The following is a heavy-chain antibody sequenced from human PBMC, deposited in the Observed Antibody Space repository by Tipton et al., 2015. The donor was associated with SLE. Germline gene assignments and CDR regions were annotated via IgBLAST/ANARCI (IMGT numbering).Heavy chain of an antibody. Sequence: SLRLSCAASGFSVSNYYMNWVRRTPGKGLEWVSVIYNSGATYYADSVKGRFSFSRDNSKNTVYLQMNSLRGEDTAVYYCARDPYSSSWYYMDVWGKGTTVTVSS. J-gene: IGHJ6*03. D-gene: IGHD6-13*01. CDR1: GFSVSNYY. V-gene: IGHV3-53*05. CDR3: ARDPYSSSWYYMDV. CDR2: IYNSGAT.